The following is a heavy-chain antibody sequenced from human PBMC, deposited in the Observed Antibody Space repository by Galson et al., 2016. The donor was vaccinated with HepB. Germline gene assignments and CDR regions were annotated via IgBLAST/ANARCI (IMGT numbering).Heavy chain of an antibody. CDR3: ARVPLGYCSVGRCHSGFWCDP. CDR1: GGSISSSSYF. CDR2: IHSSVMT. V-gene: IGHV4-39*01. J-gene: IGHJ5*02. D-gene: IGHD2-15*01. Sequence: ETLSLTCTVSGGSISSSSYFWGWIRQPPGQGLEWIASIHSSVMTYDNPSLKSRVAISVDTSKNQFSLKLSSVTAADTAVYFCARVPLGYCSVGRCHSGFWCDPWGQGTLVTVSS.